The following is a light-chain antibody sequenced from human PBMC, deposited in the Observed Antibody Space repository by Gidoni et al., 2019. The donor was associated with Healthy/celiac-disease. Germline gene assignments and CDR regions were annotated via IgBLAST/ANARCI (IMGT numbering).Light chain of an antibody. J-gene: IGKJ3*01. CDR2: AAS. CDR3: QQLNSYVFT. Sequence: DIQLTQSPSFLSASVVDRVTITCRASQGISSYLAWYQQKPGKAPKLLIYAASTLQSGVPSRFSGSGSGTEFTLTISSLQPEDFATYYCQQLNSYVFTFGPGTKVDIK. CDR1: QGISSY. V-gene: IGKV1-9*01.